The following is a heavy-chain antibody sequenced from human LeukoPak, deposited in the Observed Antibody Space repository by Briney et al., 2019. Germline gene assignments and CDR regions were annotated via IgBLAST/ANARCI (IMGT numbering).Heavy chain of an antibody. V-gene: IGHV1-18*01. J-gene: IGHJ4*02. Sequence: ASVKLSCKTSGYTFTSYGISWVRQAPGQRLEYMGWISAYNGDTNYAQKLQGRVTMTTYTSTSTAYMELRSLRSDDTAMYYCAVGSGTYPYYFDYWGEGTLVTVSS. D-gene: IGHD3-10*01. CDR2: ISAYNGDT. CDR3: AVGSGTYPYYFDY. CDR1: GYTFTSYG.